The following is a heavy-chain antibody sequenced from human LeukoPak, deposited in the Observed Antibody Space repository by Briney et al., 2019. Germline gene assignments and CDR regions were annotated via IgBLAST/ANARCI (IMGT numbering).Heavy chain of an antibody. V-gene: IGHV4-39*01. D-gene: IGHD1-26*01. Sequence: SQTLSLTCTVSGASISSSSYYWGWLRQPPGKGLEWIGSIYYSGSTYYNPSLKSRVTISVDTSKNQFSLKLSSVTAADTAVYYCARLGSYWDYYYYMDVWGKGTTVTVSS. CDR1: GASISSSSYY. CDR3: ARLGSYWDYYYYMDV. CDR2: IYYSGST. J-gene: IGHJ6*03.